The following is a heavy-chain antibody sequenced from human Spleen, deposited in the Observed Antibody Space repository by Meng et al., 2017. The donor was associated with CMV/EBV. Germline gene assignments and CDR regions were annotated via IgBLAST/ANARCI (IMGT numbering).Heavy chain of an antibody. CDR2: IYSGGST. CDR1: GFTFSSYA. CDR3: ARVDCGGDCHYYYYYGMDV. V-gene: IGHV3-66*02. Sequence: GESLKISCAASGFTFSSYAMSWVRQAPGKGLEWVSVIYSGGSTYYADSVKGRFTISRDNSKNTLYLQMNSLRAEDTAVYYCARVDCGGDCHYYYYYGMDVWGQGTTVTVSS. J-gene: IGHJ6*02. D-gene: IGHD2-21*01.